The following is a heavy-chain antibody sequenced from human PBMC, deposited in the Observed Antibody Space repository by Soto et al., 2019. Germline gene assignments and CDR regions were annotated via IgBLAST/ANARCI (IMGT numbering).Heavy chain of an antibody. CDR1: GFMFNTYA. Sequence: GGSLRLSCAASGFMFNTYAMSWVRQVPGKGLEWVSSISSSSSYIYYADSVKGRFTISRDNAKNSLYLQMNSLRAEDTAVYYCARDGGIVGATTDANYWGQGTLVTVSS. CDR2: ISSSSSYI. CDR3: ARDGGIVGATTDANY. J-gene: IGHJ4*02. D-gene: IGHD1-26*01. V-gene: IGHV3-21*01.